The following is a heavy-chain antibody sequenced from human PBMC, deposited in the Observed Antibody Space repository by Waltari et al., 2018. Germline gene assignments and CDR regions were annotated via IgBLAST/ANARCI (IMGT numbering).Heavy chain of an antibody. CDR3: AYYDFWSGTDWVYYFYMDV. CDR1: GFTFSSYS. CDR2: ISYDGSSK. J-gene: IGHJ6*03. Sequence: QVQLVESGGGVVQPGRSLRLSCAASGFTFSSYSMHWVRQAPGKGLEWMAVISYDGSSKYYADSVKGRFTISRDNSKNTLYLQMNSLRAEDTAVYYCAYYDFWSGTDWVYYFYMDVWGKGTTVTVSS. D-gene: IGHD3-3*01. V-gene: IGHV3-30-3*01.